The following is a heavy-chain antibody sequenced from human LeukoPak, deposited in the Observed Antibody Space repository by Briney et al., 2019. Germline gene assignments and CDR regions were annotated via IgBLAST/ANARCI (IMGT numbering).Heavy chain of an antibody. V-gene: IGHV3-23*01. Sequence: LSGGSLRLSCAASGFTFSSYAMSWVRQAPGKGLEWVSAISGSGGSTYYADSVKGRFTISRDNSKNTLYLQMNSLRAEDTAVYYCAKGSGLLWFGDSASANTYYFDYWGQGTLVTVSS. D-gene: IGHD3-10*01. CDR1: GFTFSSYA. CDR2: ISGSGGST. CDR3: AKGSGLLWFGDSASANTYYFDY. J-gene: IGHJ4*02.